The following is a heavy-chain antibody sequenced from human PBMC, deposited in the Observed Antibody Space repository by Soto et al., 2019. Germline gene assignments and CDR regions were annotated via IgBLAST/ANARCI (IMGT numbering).Heavy chain of an antibody. D-gene: IGHD1-20*01. Sequence: PSETLSLTCTVSGGSISSYYWSWIRQPPGKGLDWIGYIYYSGSTNYNPSLKSRVTISVDTSKNQCSLRLSSVTAADTAVYYCGRRYGIAFDIWAQGTMDTVSS. J-gene: IGHJ3*02. CDR1: GGSISSYY. CDR2: IYYSGST. CDR3: GRRYGIAFDI. V-gene: IGHV4-59*08.